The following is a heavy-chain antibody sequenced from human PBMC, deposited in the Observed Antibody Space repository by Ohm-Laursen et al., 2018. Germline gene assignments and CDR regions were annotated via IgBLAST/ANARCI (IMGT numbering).Heavy chain of an antibody. CDR1: GFTFSSHT. CDR3: LSRDNYYFDY. V-gene: IGHV3-23*01. D-gene: IGHD5-24*01. J-gene: IGHJ4*02. CDR2: ISDTGGST. Sequence: SLRLSCAASGFTFSSHTMNWVRQAPGQGPEWVSGISDTGGSTYYADSVKGRFTISRDNSKNTLYLQMNSLRAEDTAVYYCLSRDNYYFDYWGQGTLVTVSS.